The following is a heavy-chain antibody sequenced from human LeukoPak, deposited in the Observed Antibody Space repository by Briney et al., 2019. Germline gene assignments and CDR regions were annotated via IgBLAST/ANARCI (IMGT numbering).Heavy chain of an antibody. D-gene: IGHD3-22*01. V-gene: IGHV4-59*01. CDR2: MYYSGST. J-gene: IGHJ4*02. Sequence: PSETLSLTCTVSGGSISSYYWSWLRQPPGKGLEWIGYMYYSGSTNYNPSLKSRVSISVDTSKNQFSLKLSSVTAADTAVYYCATTDSSGYYHIDYWGQGTLVTVSS. CDR3: ATTDSSGYYHIDY. CDR1: GGSISSYY.